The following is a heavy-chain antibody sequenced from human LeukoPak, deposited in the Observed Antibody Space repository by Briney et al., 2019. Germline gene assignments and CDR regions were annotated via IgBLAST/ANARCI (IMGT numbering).Heavy chain of an antibody. J-gene: IGHJ5*02. CDR1: GGSISSGSYY. D-gene: IGHD5-18*01. CDR2: IYTSGST. CDR3: ERAGAMVFSGP. Sequence: PSQTLSLTCTVSGGSISSGSYYWSWIRQPAGKGLEWIGRIYTSGSTNYNPSLKSRVTISVDTSKNQSSLKLSSVTAADTAVYYCERAGAMVFSGPWGQGTLVTVSS. V-gene: IGHV4-61*02.